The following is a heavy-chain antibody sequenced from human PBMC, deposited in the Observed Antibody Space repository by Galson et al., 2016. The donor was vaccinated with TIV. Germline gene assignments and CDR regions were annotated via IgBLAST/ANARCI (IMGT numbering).Heavy chain of an antibody. D-gene: IGHD4-17*01. CDR1: GFTVSSYH. J-gene: IGHJ3*01. CDR3: ARKDSSVHGDLRGAFDV. CDR2: IYTGGSA. V-gene: IGHV3-53*01. Sequence: SLRLSCAVSGFTVSSYHMSWVRQAPGKGLEWMAVIYTGGSAYYPDSVKGRFTSSRDDSKNTLHLPMNSLTVEDTAVYYCARKDSSVHGDLRGAFDVWGQGTMVIVSS.